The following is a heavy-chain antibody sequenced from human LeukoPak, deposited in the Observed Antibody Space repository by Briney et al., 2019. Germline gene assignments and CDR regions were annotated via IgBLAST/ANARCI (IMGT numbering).Heavy chain of an antibody. V-gene: IGHV3-74*01. CDR2: INSVGSST. J-gene: IGHJ4*02. D-gene: IGHD4-23*01. CDR1: GFTFSSYW. CDR3: ARARYGGNYYFDY. Sequence: GGSLRLSCAASGFTFSSYWMHWVRQAPGKGLAWVSRINSVGSSTSYADSVKGRFTISRDNAKNTLYLQMNSLRAEDTAVYYCARARYGGNYYFDYWGQGTLVTVSS.